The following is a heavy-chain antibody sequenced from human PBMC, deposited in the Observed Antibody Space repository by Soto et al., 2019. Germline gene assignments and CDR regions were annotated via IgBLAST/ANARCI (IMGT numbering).Heavy chain of an antibody. CDR3: TRSSGTYRYFDL. CDR1: GFTFSDHY. V-gene: IGHV3-72*01. D-gene: IGHD6-25*01. Sequence: EVQLVDSGGNLVQPGGSLRLSCAASGFTFSDHYMDWVRQAPGKGLKWVARSRNKANSYTTEYAASVKGRFTISRDNAQNSLYLQMNSLRSEDTAVYFCTRSSGTYRYFDLWGRGTLVTVSS. CDR2: SRNKANSYTT. J-gene: IGHJ2*01.